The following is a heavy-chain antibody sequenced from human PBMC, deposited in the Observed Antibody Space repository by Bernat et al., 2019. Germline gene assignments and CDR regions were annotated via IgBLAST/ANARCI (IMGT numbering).Heavy chain of an antibody. CDR2: IKQDGSEK. J-gene: IGHJ4*02. Sequence: EVQLVESGGGLVQPGGSLRLSCAASGFTFSSYWMTWVRQAPGKGLEWVAIIKQDGSEKYYVDYVKGRFTISRDNAKNSLYLQMNSLRAEDTAVYYCARPNQDGDYGGVYFDYWGQGALVTVSP. CDR1: GFTFSSYW. CDR3: ARPNQDGDYGGVYFDY. D-gene: IGHD4-17*01. V-gene: IGHV3-7*01.